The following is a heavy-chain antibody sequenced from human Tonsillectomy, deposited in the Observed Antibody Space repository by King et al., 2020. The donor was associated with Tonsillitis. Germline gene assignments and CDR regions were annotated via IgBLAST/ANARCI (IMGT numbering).Heavy chain of an antibody. J-gene: IGHJ4*02. Sequence: VQLVESGGGLVQPGGSLRLSCAASGFTVSTSYMNWVRQAPGKGLGWVSGIYSGDITSYADSVKGRITISRDNSKNTLYLQMNSLRAEDTAVYYCARGYSGYDYFDYWGQGTLVTVSS. CDR2: IYSGDIT. V-gene: IGHV3-66*01. CDR3: ARGYSGYDYFDY. CDR1: GFTVSTSY. D-gene: IGHD5-12*01.